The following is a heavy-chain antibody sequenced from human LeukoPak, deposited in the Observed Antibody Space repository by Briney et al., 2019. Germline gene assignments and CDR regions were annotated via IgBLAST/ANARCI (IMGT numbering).Heavy chain of an antibody. J-gene: IGHJ4*01. V-gene: IGHV5-51*01. CDR2: IYPGDSNT. CDR3: ARTYCSGGGCLGSFDY. D-gene: IGHD2-15*01. CDR1: GSTFNTHW. Sequence: GASLKISCKGSGSTFNTHWIGWVRQLPGKGLEWMGIIYPGDSNTRYSPSFQGQVTISVDKSITTAYLQWTTLKASDTAMYYCARTYCSGGGCLGSFDYWGHGTLVTVSS.